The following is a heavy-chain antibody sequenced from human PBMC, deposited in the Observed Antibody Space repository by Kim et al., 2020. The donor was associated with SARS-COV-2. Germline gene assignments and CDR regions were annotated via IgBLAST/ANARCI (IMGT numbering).Heavy chain of an antibody. CDR3: ARSGPPFYFDY. Sequence: THHNPTPTSRDTISVDTSKNPFSLKLSSVTAADTAVYYCARSGPPFYFDYWGQGTLVTVSS. V-gene: IGHV4-39*01. CDR2: T. D-gene: IGHD3-10*01. J-gene: IGHJ4*02.